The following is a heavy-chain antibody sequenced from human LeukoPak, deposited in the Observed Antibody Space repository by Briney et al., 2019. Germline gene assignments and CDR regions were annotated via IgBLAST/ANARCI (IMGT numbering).Heavy chain of an antibody. CDR3: ARLNYYYGMDV. Sequence: KPSETLSPTCTVSGGSLSSSSYHLGWIPQPPRKGLEWIGSIYYSGSTYYNPSLKSRVTVSVDTSKNQFSLKLSSVTAADTAVYYCARLNYYYGMDVWGQGTTVTVSS. CDR1: GGSLSSSSYH. CDR2: IYYSGST. J-gene: IGHJ6*02. V-gene: IGHV4-39*01.